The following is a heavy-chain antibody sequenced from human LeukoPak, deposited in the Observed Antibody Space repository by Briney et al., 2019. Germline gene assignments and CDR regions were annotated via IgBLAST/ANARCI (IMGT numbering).Heavy chain of an antibody. V-gene: IGHV1-2*02. CDR1: GYTFTSYA. Sequence: ASVKVSCKASGYTFTSYAMHWVRQAPGQRLEWMGWINPNSGGTNYAQKFQGRVTMTRDTSISTAYMELSRLRSDDTAVYYCAREGGGYSNFDYWGQGTLVTVSS. J-gene: IGHJ4*02. CDR3: AREGGGYSNFDY. D-gene: IGHD5-18*01. CDR2: INPNSGGT.